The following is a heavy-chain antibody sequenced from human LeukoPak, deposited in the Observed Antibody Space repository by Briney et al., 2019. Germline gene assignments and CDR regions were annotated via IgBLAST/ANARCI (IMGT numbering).Heavy chain of an antibody. V-gene: IGHV4-59*01. D-gene: IGHD6-13*01. CDR1: GGSISSYY. J-gene: IGHJ4*02. CDR2: IYYTGST. CDR3: ARGSKAAPGTLDY. Sequence: PSETLSLTCTVSGGSISSYYWNWLRQPPGKGLEWIGYIYYTGSTDYNPSLKSRVAISVDTSKNQFSLKLSSVTAADTAVCYCARGSKAAPGTLDYWGQGTLVTVSS.